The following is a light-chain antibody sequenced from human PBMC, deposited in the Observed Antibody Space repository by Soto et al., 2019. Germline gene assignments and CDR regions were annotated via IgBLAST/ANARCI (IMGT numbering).Light chain of an antibody. CDR1: QSISIW. CDR2: NAS. CDR3: KHYNGS. Sequence: DIQMTQSPSTLSASVGDRVTITCRASQSISIWFACYQQKPGRDPKLLIDNASSLKSGVPSSFSGSGSGTEFALTSRGVQPEDCATYSCKHYNGSFGGGTKVEIK. J-gene: IGKJ4*01. V-gene: IGKV1-5*03.